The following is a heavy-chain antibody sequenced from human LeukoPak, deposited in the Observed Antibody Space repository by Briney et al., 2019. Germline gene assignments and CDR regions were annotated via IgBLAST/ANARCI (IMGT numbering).Heavy chain of an antibody. CDR3: ARDLWGSSSSQLATFDY. V-gene: IGHV3-20*04. D-gene: IGHD6-6*01. Sequence: GRSLSPSCAASAFTFDAYCIACDRPVHRKGLEWVDGINWNGGTTAYADSVKGRFTISRDNAKNSLYLQMNSLRAEDTAFYYCARDLWGSSSSQLATFDYWGPGTPVTVSS. CDR2: INWNGGTT. CDR1: AFTFDAYC. J-gene: IGHJ4*02.